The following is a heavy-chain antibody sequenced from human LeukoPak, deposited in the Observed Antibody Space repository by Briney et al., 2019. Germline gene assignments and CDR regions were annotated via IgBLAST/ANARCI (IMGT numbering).Heavy chain of an antibody. D-gene: IGHD2-15*01. J-gene: IGHJ4*02. CDR3: ARAVPDCSGGSCYSEGFDY. Sequence: SQTLSLTCAVSGGSISSGGYSWSWIRQPPGKGLEWIGYIYHSGSTYYNPSLKSRVTISVDRSKNQFSLKLSSVTAADTAVYYCARAVPDCSGGSCYSEGFDYWGQGTLVAVSS. CDR1: GGSISSGGYS. CDR2: IYHSGST. V-gene: IGHV4-30-2*01.